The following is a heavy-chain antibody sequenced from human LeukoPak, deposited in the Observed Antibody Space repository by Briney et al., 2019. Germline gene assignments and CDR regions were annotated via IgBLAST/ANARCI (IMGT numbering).Heavy chain of an antibody. CDR3: ARTVYYDSSGYYYGSDAFDI. CDR2: INPSGGST. CDR1: GYTFTSYY. Sequence: GASVKVSCKASGYTFTSYYMHWVRQAPGQGLEWMGIINPSGGSTSYAQKFQGRVTMTRDTSRSTVYMELSSLRSEDTAVYYCARTVYYDSSGYYYGSDAFDIWGQGTMVTVSS. D-gene: IGHD3-22*01. J-gene: IGHJ3*02. V-gene: IGHV1-46*01.